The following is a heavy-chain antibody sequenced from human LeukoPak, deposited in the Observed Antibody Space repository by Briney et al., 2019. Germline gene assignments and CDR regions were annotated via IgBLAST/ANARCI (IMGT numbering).Heavy chain of an antibody. D-gene: IGHD6-13*01. CDR1: GFIFSDYG. Sequence: GGSLRLSCAASGFIFSDYGMHWVRQAPGKGLEWVAFVRSDGSNAYYEDSVKGRFTISRDNSKNLLYVQMNSLRPEHTAVYYGAKGGGTIAAAAPTGDAFDIWGQGTMVTVSS. CDR2: VRSDGSNA. CDR3: AKGGGTIAAAAPTGDAFDI. J-gene: IGHJ3*02. V-gene: IGHV3-30*02.